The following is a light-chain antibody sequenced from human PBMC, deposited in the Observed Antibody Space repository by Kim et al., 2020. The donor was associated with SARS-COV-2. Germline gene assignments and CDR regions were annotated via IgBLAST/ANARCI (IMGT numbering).Light chain of an antibody. Sequence: LSPGERATPPCRASQSVSTSYLAWYQQKPGQAPRLLIYGASSRATGIPDRFSGSGSGTDFTLTISRLDPEDFAVYYCQQYGGSWTFGQGTKVDIK. CDR1: QSVSTSY. V-gene: IGKV3-20*01. CDR3: QQYGGSWT. CDR2: GAS. J-gene: IGKJ1*01.